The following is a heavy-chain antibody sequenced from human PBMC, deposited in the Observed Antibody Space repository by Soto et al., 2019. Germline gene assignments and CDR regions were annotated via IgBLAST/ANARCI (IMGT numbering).Heavy chain of an antibody. J-gene: IGHJ5*02. Sequence: QVQLQESGPGLVKPSETLSLTCTVSGAYFTSYYWSWIRQPPGKGLEWIGYIYYGEKTNYNPSLKNRVTISRDTSKNQVFLRLTSVTAADTAMYYCARRRTERHNWFDPWGQGTLVTVSS. CDR3: ARRRTERHNWFDP. D-gene: IGHD1-1*01. V-gene: IGHV4-59*01. CDR1: GAYFTSYY. CDR2: IYYGEKT.